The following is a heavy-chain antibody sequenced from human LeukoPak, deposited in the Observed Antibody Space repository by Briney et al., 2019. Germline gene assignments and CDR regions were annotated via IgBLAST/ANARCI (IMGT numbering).Heavy chain of an antibody. Sequence: LSLTCIVSGDSLSSGYYWGWIRQAPGKGLEWVSCISSSGSTIYYADSVKGRFTISRDNAKNSLYLQMNSLRAEDTAVYYCAELGITMMGGVWGKGTTVTISS. CDR2: ISSSGSTI. CDR3: AELGITMMGGV. CDR1: GDSLSSGYY. V-gene: IGHV3-11*04. D-gene: IGHD3-22*01. J-gene: IGHJ6*04.